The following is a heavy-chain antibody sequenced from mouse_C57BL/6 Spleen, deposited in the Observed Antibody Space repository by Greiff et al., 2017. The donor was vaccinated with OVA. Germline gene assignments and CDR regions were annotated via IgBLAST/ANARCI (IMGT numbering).Heavy chain of an antibody. J-gene: IGHJ3*01. Sequence: EVKLVESGGGLVKPGGSLKLSCAASGFTFSSYAMSWVRQTPEKRLEWVATISDGGSYTYYPDNVKGRFTISRDNAKNNLYLQMSHLKSEDTAMYYCAREDDYDEFAYWGQGTLVTVSA. CDR2: ISDGGSYT. D-gene: IGHD2-4*01. V-gene: IGHV5-4*01. CDR3: AREDDYDEFAY. CDR1: GFTFSSYA.